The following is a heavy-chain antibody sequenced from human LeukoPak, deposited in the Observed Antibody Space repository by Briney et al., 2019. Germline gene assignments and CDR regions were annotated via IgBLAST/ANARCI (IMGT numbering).Heavy chain of an antibody. CDR2: INHSGST. V-gene: IGHV4-34*01. D-gene: IGHD3-10*01. J-gene: IGHJ4*02. Sequence: PSETLSLTCAVYGGSSRGYYWRWLRQPPGKGLEWVGEINHSGSTNSNTSLKSRVTISVDTSKNQISLKLTSVTAADTAVYYCARQTYILVRGLISGIDYWGQGTLVTVSS. CDR3: ARQTYILVRGLISGIDY. CDR1: GGSSRGYY.